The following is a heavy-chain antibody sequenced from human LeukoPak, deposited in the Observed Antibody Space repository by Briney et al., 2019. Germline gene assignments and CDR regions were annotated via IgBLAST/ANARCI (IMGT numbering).Heavy chain of an antibody. Sequence: SETLSLTCTVSGGSISSGSYYWSWIRQPAGKGLEWIGRIYYSGSTYYNPSLKSRVTISVDTSKNQFSLKLSSVTAADTAVYYCARDVTAGGFDYWGQGTLVTVSS. V-gene: IGHV4-39*07. CDR3: ARDVTAGGFDY. CDR1: GGSISSGSYY. D-gene: IGHD5-18*01. CDR2: IYYSGST. J-gene: IGHJ4*02.